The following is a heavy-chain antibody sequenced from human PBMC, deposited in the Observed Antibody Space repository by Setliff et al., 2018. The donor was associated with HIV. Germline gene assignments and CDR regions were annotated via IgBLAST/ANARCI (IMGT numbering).Heavy chain of an antibody. V-gene: IGHV3-53*05. J-gene: IGHJ1*01. CDR2: IYSDGNT. CDR3: ARDMFSNFWSAYKSNGEPFQH. CDR1: GGSFSGYY. Sequence: ETLSLTCAVYGGSFSGYYWSWVRQAPGKGLEWVSTIYSDGNTYHADSVKGRFTLSRDNSENALFLQMNSLRPEDTAVYYCARDMFSNFWSAYKSNGEPFQHWGQGTLVTVSS. D-gene: IGHD3-3*01.